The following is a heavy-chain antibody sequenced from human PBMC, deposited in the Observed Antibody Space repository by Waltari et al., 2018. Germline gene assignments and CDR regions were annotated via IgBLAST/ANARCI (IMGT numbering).Heavy chain of an antibody. CDR1: GFNCGGYV. D-gene: IGHD2-15*01. CDR2: IRSHSYGATG. CDR3: TLLPHDSTPLRDY. J-gene: IGHJ4*02. V-gene: IGHV3-49*04. Sequence: EVRLVESGGGLIQPGRSLRLSCIVSGFNCGGYVMTWVRQAPGRGLEWLGFIRSHSYGATGEYAASVKGRFTFSRDDSNGVAYLQMNSLKAEDSAVYYCTLLPHDSTPLRDYWGQGTLVTVSS.